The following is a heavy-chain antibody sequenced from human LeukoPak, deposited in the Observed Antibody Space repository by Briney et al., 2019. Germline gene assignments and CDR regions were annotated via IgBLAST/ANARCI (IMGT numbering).Heavy chain of an antibody. CDR2: IDPRSGGT. V-gene: IGHV1-2*02. CDR1: GYTFSGYY. J-gene: IGHJ4*02. CDR3: ARDSPPGGLRFLEWFPHVSSYEY. D-gene: IGHD3-3*01. Sequence: GASVKVSCKASGYTFSGYYIHWVRQAPGQGLQWMGWIDPRSGGTNYAQKFEGRLTMTRDTSISTVYMELSSLRSDDTAVYYCARDSPPGGLRFLEWFPHVSSYEYWGQGILVTVSS.